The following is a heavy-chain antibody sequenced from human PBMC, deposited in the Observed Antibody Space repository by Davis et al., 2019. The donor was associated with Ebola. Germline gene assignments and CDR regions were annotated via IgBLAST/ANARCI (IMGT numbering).Heavy chain of an antibody. CDR2: ISVYNGNT. V-gene: IGHV1-18*04. CDR1: GYTFTSYG. J-gene: IGHJ4*02. D-gene: IGHD6-19*01. CDR3: ARGAQWLGMPFDY. Sequence: ASVTVSCTASGYTFTSYGISWVRQAPGQGREWMGWISVYNGNTHYIQKFQGRVTMTTDTSTSTAYMELRDLRSDDTALYYCARGAQWLGMPFDYWGQGTLVTVSS.